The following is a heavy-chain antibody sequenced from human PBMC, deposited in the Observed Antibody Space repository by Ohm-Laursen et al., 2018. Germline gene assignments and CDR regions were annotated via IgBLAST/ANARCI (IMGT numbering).Heavy chain of an antibody. CDR2: IKQDGSEK. CDR3: FSGPSWEI. J-gene: IGHJ3*02. Sequence: SLRLSCTASGFIFSSFAMSWVRQAPGKGLEWVANIKQDGSEKYYVDSVTGRFTISRDNAKNSLYLQMNSLRAEDTAVYYCFSGPSWEIWGQGTVVTVSS. CDR1: GFIFSSFA. V-gene: IGHV3-7*01. D-gene: IGHD1-26*01.